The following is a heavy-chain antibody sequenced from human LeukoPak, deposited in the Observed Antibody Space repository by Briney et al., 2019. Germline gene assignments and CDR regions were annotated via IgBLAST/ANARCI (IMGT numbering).Heavy chain of an antibody. D-gene: IGHD2-15*01. V-gene: IGHV3-30*04. Sequence: GGSLRLSCAASGFTFSSYAMHWVRQAPGKGLEWVAVISYDGSNKYYADSVKGRFTISRDNSKNTLYLQMNSLRAEDTAVYYCARSDGGSYDYWGQGTLVTASS. CDR3: ARSDGGSYDY. CDR2: ISYDGSNK. CDR1: GFTFSSYA. J-gene: IGHJ4*02.